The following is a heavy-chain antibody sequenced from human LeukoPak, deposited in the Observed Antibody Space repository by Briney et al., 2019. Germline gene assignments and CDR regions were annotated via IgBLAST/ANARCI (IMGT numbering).Heavy chain of an antibody. CDR3: ARGANGGNSGYYYYGMDV. CDR1: GGSISSYY. Sequence: SETLSLTCTVSGGSISSYYWSWIRQPPGKGLEWIGYIYYSGSTNYNPSLKSRVTISVDTSKNQFSLKLSSVTAADTAVYYCARGANGGNSGYYYYGMDVWGQGTTVTVSS. J-gene: IGHJ6*02. D-gene: IGHD4-23*01. CDR2: IYYSGST. V-gene: IGHV4-59*08.